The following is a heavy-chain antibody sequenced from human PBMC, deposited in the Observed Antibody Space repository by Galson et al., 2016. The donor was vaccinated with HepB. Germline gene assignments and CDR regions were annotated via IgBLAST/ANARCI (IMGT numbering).Heavy chain of an antibody. CDR3: ARDLGGYGGY. CDR1: GFNFNTFW. J-gene: IGHJ4*02. CDR2: IDTDGRIT. D-gene: IGHD5-12*01. V-gene: IGHV3-74*01. Sequence: SLRLSCAASGFNFNTFWMHWVRQVPGNGLVWVSRIDTDGRITNYADSVRGRFIISRDNTKNTLSLQMNSLRAEDTAVYYCARDLGGYGGYWGQGTLVTVSS.